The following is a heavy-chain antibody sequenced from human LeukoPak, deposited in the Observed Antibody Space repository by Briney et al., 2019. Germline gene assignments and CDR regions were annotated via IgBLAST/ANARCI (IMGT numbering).Heavy chain of an antibody. D-gene: IGHD3-10*01. Sequence: ASVKVSCKASGYTFTGYYMHWVRQAPGQGLEWMGWINPSSGGTNYAQKFQGRVTMTRDTSISTACMELSRLRSDDTAVYYCARSILWFGESSPDYWGQGTLVTVSS. J-gene: IGHJ4*02. CDR2: INPSSGGT. CDR1: GYTFTGYY. CDR3: ARSILWFGESSPDY. V-gene: IGHV1-2*02.